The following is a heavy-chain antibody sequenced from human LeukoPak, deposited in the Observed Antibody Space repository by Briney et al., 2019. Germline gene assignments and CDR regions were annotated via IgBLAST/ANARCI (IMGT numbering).Heavy chain of an antibody. CDR3: ARNDFWSGKRYYYYGMDV. Sequence: GGSLRLSCAASGFTFSSYWMSWVRQAPGKELEWVSYISSSGSTIYYADSVKGRFTISRDNAKNSLYRQMNSLRAEDTAVYYCARNDFWSGKRYYYYGMDVWGQGTTVTVSS. V-gene: IGHV3-48*04. D-gene: IGHD3-3*01. CDR1: GFTFSSYW. CDR2: ISSSGSTI. J-gene: IGHJ6*02.